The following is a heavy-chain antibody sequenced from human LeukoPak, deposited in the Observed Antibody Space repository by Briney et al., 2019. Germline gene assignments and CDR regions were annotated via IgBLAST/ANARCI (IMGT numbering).Heavy chain of an antibody. CDR1: GFTFSSYW. D-gene: IGHD2-2*01. Sequence: PGGSLRLSCAASGFTFSSYWMHWVRQAPGKGLEWVSAISGSGGSTYYADSVKGRFTISRDNSKNTLYLQMNSLRAEDTAVYYCAKDSDIVVVPAAMDYWGQGTLVTVSS. CDR3: AKDSDIVVVPAAMDY. J-gene: IGHJ4*02. CDR2: ISGSGGST. V-gene: IGHV3-23*01.